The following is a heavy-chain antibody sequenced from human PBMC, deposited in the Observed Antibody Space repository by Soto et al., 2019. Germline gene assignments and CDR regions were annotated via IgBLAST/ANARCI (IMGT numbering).Heavy chain of an antibody. Sequence: SVKVSCKASGGTFSSYTISWVRQAPGQGLEWMGRIIPILGIANYAQKFQGRVTMTTDTSTSTAYMELRSLRSDDTAVYYCARDAWDDIVVVPAAIGYYYYMDVWGKGTTVTVSS. CDR2: IIPILGIA. D-gene: IGHD2-2*02. CDR3: ARDAWDDIVVVPAAIGYYYYMDV. V-gene: IGHV1-69*04. CDR1: GGTFSSYT. J-gene: IGHJ6*03.